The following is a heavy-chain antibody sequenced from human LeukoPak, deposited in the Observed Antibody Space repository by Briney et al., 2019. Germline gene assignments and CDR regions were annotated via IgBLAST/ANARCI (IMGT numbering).Heavy chain of an antibody. CDR2: MYTGGGT. CDR1: TFTVSDTF. CDR3: ARGPPFDP. J-gene: IGHJ5*02. V-gene: IGHV3-66*01. Sequence: GGSLRLSCVGLTFTVSDTFMSWVRQAPGKGLDWVSTMYTGGGTDYADSVKGRFTISRDSSKNSVYLQMNSLRDEDTAVYYCARGPPFDPWGQGTLVTVSS.